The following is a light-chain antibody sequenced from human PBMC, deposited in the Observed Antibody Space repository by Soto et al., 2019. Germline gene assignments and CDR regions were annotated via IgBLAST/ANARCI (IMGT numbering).Light chain of an antibody. CDR2: NAS. Sequence: ETVLTQSPATLSLSPGERATLSCRASESVSNSLAWCQHKPGQAPRLLIYNASNRATGIPARFSGSGSGTDFTLTISSLXPXDXAXXXXXXXXGWPPALTFGGGTKVEIK. V-gene: IGKV3-11*01. CDR3: XXXXGWPPALT. CDR1: ESVSNS. J-gene: IGKJ4*01.